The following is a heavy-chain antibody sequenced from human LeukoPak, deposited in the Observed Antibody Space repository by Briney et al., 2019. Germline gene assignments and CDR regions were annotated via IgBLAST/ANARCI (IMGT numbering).Heavy chain of an antibody. CDR2: IYSGGST. Sequence: GGSLRLSCAASGFTVSSNYMSWVRQAPGKGLEWVSVIYSGGSTYYADSVEGRFTISRDNSKNTLYLQMNSLRAEDTAVYYCARSDKTGTGNYWGQGTLVTVSS. V-gene: IGHV3-66*01. J-gene: IGHJ4*02. CDR3: ARSDKTGTGNY. CDR1: GFTVSSNY. D-gene: IGHD1/OR15-1a*01.